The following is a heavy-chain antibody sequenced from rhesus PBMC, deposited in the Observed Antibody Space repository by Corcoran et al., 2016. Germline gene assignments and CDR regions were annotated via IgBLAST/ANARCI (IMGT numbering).Heavy chain of an antibody. CDR2: IDPSNGNT. J-gene: IGHJ6*01. Sequence: QVQLVQSGAEVKKPGASVKLSCMASGYHFTSYSINWARQAPRHRLECMGWIDPSNGNTGYAQKFQGRVTMTRNTSTSTAYMELSSLRSEDTAVYYCARGGWNYYYGLDSWGQGVVVTVSS. D-gene: IGHD1-1*01. CDR3: ARGGWNYYYGLDS. V-gene: IGHV1-200*01. CDR1: GYHFTSYS.